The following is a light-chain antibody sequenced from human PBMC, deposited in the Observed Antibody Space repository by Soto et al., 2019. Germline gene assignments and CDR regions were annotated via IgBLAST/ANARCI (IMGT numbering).Light chain of an antibody. CDR3: QHYNKWPLT. CDR1: HIVSNN. Sequence: EVVMTQSPATLSVSPGEKATLSCRASHIVSNNLAWYQQKPGQAPRLLIYFASTRPTGIPARFSGSGSGTEFTLTISSLQSEDFAVYYCQHYNKWPLTFGGGTKVETK. V-gene: IGKV3-15*01. CDR2: FAS. J-gene: IGKJ4*01.